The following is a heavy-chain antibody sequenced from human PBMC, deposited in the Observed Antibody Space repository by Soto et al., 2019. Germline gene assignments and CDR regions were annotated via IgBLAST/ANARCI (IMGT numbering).Heavy chain of an antibody. CDR1: GFTFSSYA. CDR3: AVENSSWGHDC. CDR2: ISYDGSNK. Sequence: PGGSLRLSCAASGFTFSSYAMHWVRQAPGKGLEWVAVISYDGSNKYYADSVKGRFTISRDNSKNTLYLQMNSLRAEDTAVYYWAVENSSWGHDCWGQGTLVTVSS. D-gene: IGHD6-6*01. V-gene: IGHV3-30-3*01. J-gene: IGHJ4*02.